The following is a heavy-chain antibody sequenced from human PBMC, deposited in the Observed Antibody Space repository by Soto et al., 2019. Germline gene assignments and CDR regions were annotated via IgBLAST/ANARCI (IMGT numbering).Heavy chain of an antibody. CDR2: IYYSGNT. J-gene: IGHJ3*01. Sequence: QVRLQESGPGLVGPSQTLSLTCTVSGGSISSGGYYWSWIRLHPGKGLEWIGYIYYSGNTYYNPSLESRVTISEDASKNQFSLQLSSVTAADTAVYYCARDMPTVTTYAFDVWGQGTVVTVSS. CDR3: ARDMPTVTTYAFDV. V-gene: IGHV4-31*03. CDR1: GGSISSGGYY. D-gene: IGHD4-17*01.